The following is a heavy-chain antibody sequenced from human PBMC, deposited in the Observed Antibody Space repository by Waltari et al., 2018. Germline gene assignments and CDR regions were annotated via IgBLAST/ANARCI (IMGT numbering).Heavy chain of an antibody. CDR3: ARDMGIYTNYAAY. CDR1: GFTFSRHW. Sequence: EVQLVESGGGLVQPGGSLRLSCVASGFTFSRHWVTWLRQAPGKGLEWVANINEDESEKFYADSVKGRFTISRDNAKNSLYLQMNSLRVEDTAYYYCARDMGIYTNYAAYWGQGTLVTVSS. CDR2: INEDESEK. D-gene: IGHD4-4*01. V-gene: IGHV3-7*01. J-gene: IGHJ4*02.